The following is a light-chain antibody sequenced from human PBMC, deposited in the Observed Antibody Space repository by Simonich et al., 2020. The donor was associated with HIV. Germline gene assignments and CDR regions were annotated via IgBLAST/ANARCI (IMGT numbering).Light chain of an antibody. CDR2: CNS. CDR3: QSYDSSLSGWV. V-gene: IGLV1-40*01. Sequence: QSVLTQPPSVSGAPGQRVTISCTGSSSNIGAGYDVNWYQQLPGTAPKLLIYCNSNRPSGVPDRFSGSRSGTSASLAITGLQAEDEADYYCQSYDSSLSGWVFGGGTKLTVL. J-gene: IGLJ3*02. CDR1: SSNIGAGYD.